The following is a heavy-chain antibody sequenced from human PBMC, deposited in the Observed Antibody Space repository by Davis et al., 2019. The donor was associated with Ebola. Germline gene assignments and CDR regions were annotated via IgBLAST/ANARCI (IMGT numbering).Heavy chain of an antibody. V-gene: IGHV3-9*01. CDR3: ARPHCTNGVCSAGGMDV. CDR1: GFSFDDYA. J-gene: IGHJ6*02. CDR2: IFWNSGSI. D-gene: IGHD2-8*01. Sequence: PGGSLRLSCAASGFSFDDYAIHWVRQSPGKGLEWVSNIFWNSGSIAYADSVKGRFTISRDNAKNTLYLQMNSLRAEDTAVYYCARPHCTNGVCSAGGMDVWGQGTTVTVSS.